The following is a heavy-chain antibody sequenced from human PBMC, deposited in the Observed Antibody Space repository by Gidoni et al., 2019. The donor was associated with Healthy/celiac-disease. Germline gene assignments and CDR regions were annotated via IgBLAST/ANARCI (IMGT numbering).Heavy chain of an antibody. Sequence: AASGFTFSNAWMSWVRQAPGKGLEWVGRIKSKTDGGTTDYAAPVKGRFTISRDDSKNTLYLQMNSLKTEDTAVYYCTTDGGKGYAVGHDAFDIWGQGTMVTVS. D-gene: IGHD2-15*01. CDR3: TTDGGKGYAVGHDAFDI. J-gene: IGHJ3*02. CDR2: IKSKTDGGTT. V-gene: IGHV3-15*01. CDR1: GFTFSNAW.